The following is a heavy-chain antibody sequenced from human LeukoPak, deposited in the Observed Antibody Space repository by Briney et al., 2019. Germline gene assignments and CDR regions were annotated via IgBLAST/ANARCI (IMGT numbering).Heavy chain of an antibody. CDR1: GYSFTSYW. D-gene: IGHD6-19*01. J-gene: IGHJ3*02. V-gene: IGHV5-51*01. CDR2: IYPGDSDT. CDR3: ARPRAVAGTHAFDI. Sequence: GESLKISCKGSGYSFTSYWIGWVRQMPGKGLEWLGIIYPGDSDTRYSPSFQGQVTISADKSISTAYLQWSSLKASDTAMYYCARPRAVAGTHAFDIWGQGTMVAVSS.